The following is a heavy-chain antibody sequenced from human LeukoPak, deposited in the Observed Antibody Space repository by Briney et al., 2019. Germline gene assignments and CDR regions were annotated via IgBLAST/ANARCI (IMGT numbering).Heavy chain of an antibody. Sequence: GGSLRLSCAASGFTFSSYWMHWVRQAPGKGLEWVSYISSSGSTIYYADSVKGRFTISRDNAKNSLYLQMNSLRAEDTAVYYCARVSESEWCFDLWGRGTLVTVSS. CDR1: GFTFSSYW. D-gene: IGHD1-14*01. CDR3: ARVSESEWCFDL. CDR2: ISSSGSTI. J-gene: IGHJ2*01. V-gene: IGHV3-48*04.